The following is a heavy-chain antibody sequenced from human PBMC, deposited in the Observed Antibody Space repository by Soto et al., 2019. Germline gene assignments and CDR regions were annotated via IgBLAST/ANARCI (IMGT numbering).Heavy chain of an antibody. J-gene: IGHJ4*02. V-gene: IGHV4-59*02. CDR2: IYYTGST. CDR3: ARDRYSTGQFDF. Sequence: SETLSLTCTVSGGSVSSYYWSWIRQSPGKGLEWIGYIYYTGSTRGSTDYNPSLKSRVTISVDTSKNQFSLNLRSVTAADTAVYYCARDRYSTGQFDFWGQGTLVTVSS. CDR1: GGSVSSYY. D-gene: IGHD6-19*01.